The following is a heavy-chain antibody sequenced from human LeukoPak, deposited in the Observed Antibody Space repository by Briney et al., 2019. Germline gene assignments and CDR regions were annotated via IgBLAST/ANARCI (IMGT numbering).Heavy chain of an antibody. CDR3: ARAIGDTAMDPYYYYYMDV. Sequence: SVKVSCKASGGTFSSYAISWVRQAPGQGLEWMGGIIPIFGTANYAQKFQGRVTITTDESTSTAYMELSSLRSEDTAVYYCARAIGDTAMDPYYYYYMDVWGKGTTVTVSS. V-gene: IGHV1-69*05. J-gene: IGHJ6*03. CDR2: IIPIFGTA. D-gene: IGHD5-18*01. CDR1: GGTFSSYA.